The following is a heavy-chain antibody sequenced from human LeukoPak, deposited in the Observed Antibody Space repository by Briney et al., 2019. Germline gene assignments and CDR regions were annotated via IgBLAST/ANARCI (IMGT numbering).Heavy chain of an antibody. Sequence: SETLSLTCTVSGYSISSGYYWGWIRQPPGKGLEWIGSVYYSGSIHYNPSLKSRVTISADTSKNQISLKLSSVTAADTAVYYCARLRGYSYAGDYWGQGSLVTVSS. CDR1: GYSISSGYY. V-gene: IGHV4-38-2*02. J-gene: IGHJ4*02. D-gene: IGHD5-18*01. CDR2: VYYSGSI. CDR3: ARLRGYSYAGDY.